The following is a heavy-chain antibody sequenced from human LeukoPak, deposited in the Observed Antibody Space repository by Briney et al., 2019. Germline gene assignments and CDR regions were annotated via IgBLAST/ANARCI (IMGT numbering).Heavy chain of an antibody. D-gene: IGHD2-2*01. Sequence: GGSLRLSCAASGFTFSNYWMTWVRQAPGKGLEWVANIKGDGSEKNYVESVKGRFTISRDNAKNSLYLQMNTLRVEDTAVYYCARVIVLVEGASDHFDYWGQGTLVTVSS. V-gene: IGHV3-7*03. CDR2: IKGDGSEK. CDR3: ARVIVLVEGASDHFDY. J-gene: IGHJ4*02. CDR1: GFTFSNYW.